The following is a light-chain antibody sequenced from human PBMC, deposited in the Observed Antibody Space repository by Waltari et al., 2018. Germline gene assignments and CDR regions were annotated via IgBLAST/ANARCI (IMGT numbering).Light chain of an antibody. CDR2: GAS. Sequence: DIQLTQSPSSLAASLGDRVTLTFRESQGISKFLAWFRQKPGKAPESLIYGASSLQSGVPSRFSGSGSGTDFTLTISSLQPEDFASYYCQQYKTFPLTFGGGTKVEIK. CDR3: QQYKTFPLT. J-gene: IGKJ4*01. CDR1: QGISKF. V-gene: IGKV1-16*01.